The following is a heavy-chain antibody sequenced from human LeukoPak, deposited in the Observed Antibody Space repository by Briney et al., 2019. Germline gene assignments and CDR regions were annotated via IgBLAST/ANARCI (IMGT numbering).Heavy chain of an antibody. V-gene: IGHV3-23*01. Sequence: GSLRLSCAASGFTFSSYAMSWVRQAPGKGLEWVSAISGSGGSTYYADSVKGRFTISRDNSKNTLYLQMNSLRAEDTAVYYCAKDQGSGWYTYYGMDVWGQGTTVTVSS. CDR3: AKDQGSGWYTYYGMDV. CDR2: ISGSGGST. D-gene: IGHD6-19*01. J-gene: IGHJ6*02. CDR1: GFTFSSYA.